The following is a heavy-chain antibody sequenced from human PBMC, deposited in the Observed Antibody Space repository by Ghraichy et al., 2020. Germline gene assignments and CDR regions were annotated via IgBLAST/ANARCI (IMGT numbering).Heavy chain of an antibody. Sequence: GESLNISCAASGFSFSAYSMAWIRQAPGKGLEWVSYIIHTNAIHYTPSVKGRFTISRDTAKNSLYLQLNSLRDEDTAMYFCSRIVLRYSFYYYVLYVWGQGTTVTVSS. CDR2: IIHTNAI. CDR3: SRIVLRYSFYYYVLYV. D-gene: IGHD3-9*01. J-gene: IGHJ6*02. V-gene: IGHV3-48*02. CDR1: GFSFSAYS.